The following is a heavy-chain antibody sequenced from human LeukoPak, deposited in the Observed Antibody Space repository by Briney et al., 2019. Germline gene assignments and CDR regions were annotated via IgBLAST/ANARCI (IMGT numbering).Heavy chain of an antibody. CDR2: INPNSGGT. J-gene: IGHJ3*02. D-gene: IGHD5-12*01. Sequence: GASVKVSCKASGYTFTGYYMHWVRQAPGQGLEWMGWINPNSGGTNYAQKFQGRVTMTRDTSISTAYMELSRLRSDDTAVYYCARNLRGYSGYDRYSSGWYWSEGGAFDIWGQGTMVTVSS. V-gene: IGHV1-2*02. CDR1: GYTFTGYY. CDR3: ARNLRGYSGYDRYSSGWYWSEGGAFDI.